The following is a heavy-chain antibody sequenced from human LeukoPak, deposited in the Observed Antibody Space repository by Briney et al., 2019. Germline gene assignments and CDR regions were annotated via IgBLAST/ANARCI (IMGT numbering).Heavy chain of an antibody. CDR1: GYTSTSYG. CDR2: ISAYNGNT. D-gene: IGHD3-10*01. CDR3: ARTFITMVRGVIITLDGMDV. J-gene: IGHJ6*04. Sequence: GASVKVSCKASGYTSTSYGISWVRQAPGQGLEWMGWISAYNGNTNYAQKLQGRVTMTTDTSTSTAYMELRSLRSDDTAVYYCARTFITMVRGVIITLDGMDVWGKGTTVTVSS. V-gene: IGHV1-18*04.